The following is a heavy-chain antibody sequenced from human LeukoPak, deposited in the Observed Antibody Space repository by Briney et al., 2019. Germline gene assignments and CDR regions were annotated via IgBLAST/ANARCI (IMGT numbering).Heavy chain of an antibody. V-gene: IGHV4-34*01. D-gene: IGHD4-17*01. Sequence: SETLSLTCAVYGGSFSGYYWSWIRQPPGKGLEWIGEINHSGSTNYNPSLKSRVTISVDTSKNQFSLKLSSVTAADTAVYYCARLDYGDYVTSRGFDYWGQGTLVTVSS. J-gene: IGHJ4*02. CDR1: GGSFSGYY. CDR3: ARLDYGDYVTSRGFDY. CDR2: INHSGST.